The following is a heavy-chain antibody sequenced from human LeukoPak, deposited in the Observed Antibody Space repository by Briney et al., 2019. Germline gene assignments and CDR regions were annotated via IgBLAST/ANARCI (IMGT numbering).Heavy chain of an antibody. CDR1: GFTFSSNA. D-gene: IGHD1-14*01. Sequence: PGRSLRLSCAASGFTFSSNAMSWVRRAPGKGLEWVSAISGSGGSTFYAESVRGRFTISRDNSKNTLFLQMNSLRAEDTAVYYCAKREPFDYWGQGILVTVSS. CDR2: ISGSGGST. CDR3: AKREPFDY. V-gene: IGHV3-23*01. J-gene: IGHJ4*02.